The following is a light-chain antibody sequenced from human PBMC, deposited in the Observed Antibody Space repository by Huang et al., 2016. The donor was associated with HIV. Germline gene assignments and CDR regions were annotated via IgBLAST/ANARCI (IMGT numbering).Light chain of an antibody. CDR2: GAS. V-gene: IGKV3-15*01. J-gene: IGKJ4*01. Sequence: MTQSPAILSVSPGERASLSCRTSQTVTKNLAWYQHRPGQAPRVLIYGASTRAAGVPARFSGSGSGTDFTLTSSSLQSEDFGIYYCHQYDIWPPAFGGGTRVEVK. CDR3: HQYDIWPPA. CDR1: QTVTKN.